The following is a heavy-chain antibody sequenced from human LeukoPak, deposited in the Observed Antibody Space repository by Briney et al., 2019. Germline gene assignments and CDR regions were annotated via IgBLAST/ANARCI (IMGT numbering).Heavy chain of an antibody. V-gene: IGHV3-11*04. D-gene: IGHD1-26*01. CDR3: ARDERIVGATVYY. CDR2: ISGSGDTT. Sequence: PGGTLRLSWAASGFTFSDYYRSWLRQAPGKGLEWVGYISGSGDTTYYADSVKGQFTISRDNAKISLYPQMNSLSAQDTAVYYCARDERIVGATVYYWGQGTLVTVSS. CDR1: GFTFSDYY. J-gene: IGHJ4*02.